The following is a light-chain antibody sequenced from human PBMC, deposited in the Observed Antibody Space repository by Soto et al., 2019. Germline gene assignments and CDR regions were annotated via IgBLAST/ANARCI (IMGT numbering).Light chain of an antibody. J-gene: IGKJ4*02. CDR3: LKYRYLPSRT. CDR1: QRISGT. V-gene: IGKV3-15*01. CDR2: DAS. Sequence: MVMRQSPAPLSVSPGERATLSGRARQRISGTLALYKHQPGQAPRLLIYDASPRPTDIPARFSGSGSGTQFTLTINTLQTEDFGFYNCLKYRYLPSRTCGRGTKVEIK.